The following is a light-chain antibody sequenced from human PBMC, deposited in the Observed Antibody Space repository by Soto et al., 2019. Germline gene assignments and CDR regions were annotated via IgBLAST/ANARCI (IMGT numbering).Light chain of an antibody. CDR2: AAS. CDR1: QSSSSY. CDR3: QQSYSFPKT. Sequence: DIQMTQSPPSLSASVGDRVTITCRASQSSSSYLNWYQQKPGSAPKLLIYAASSLQSGVPSRFSGSGSGTDFTLTISSLQPEDFATYYCQQSYSFPKTFGQGTKVEIK. V-gene: IGKV1-39*01. J-gene: IGKJ1*01.